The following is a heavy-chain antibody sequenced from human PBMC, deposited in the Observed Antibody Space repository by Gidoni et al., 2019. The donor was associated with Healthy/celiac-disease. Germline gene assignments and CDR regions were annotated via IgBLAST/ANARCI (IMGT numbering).Heavy chain of an antibody. CDR1: VGPFSSSA. V-gene: IGHV1-69*01. CDR3: ASSGTMYYDILTGYPTGYYYGMDV. D-gene: IGHD3-9*01. Sequence: QLQLVQSGAEVNKPGSSVKVSCKASVGPFSSSAIRWVRPAPGQGLEWMGGIIPIFGTANYAQKFQGRVTITADESTSTAYIGLSSLRSEDTAVYYCASSGTMYYDILTGYPTGYYYGMDVWGKGTTVTVSS. J-gene: IGHJ6*04. CDR2: IIPIFGTA.